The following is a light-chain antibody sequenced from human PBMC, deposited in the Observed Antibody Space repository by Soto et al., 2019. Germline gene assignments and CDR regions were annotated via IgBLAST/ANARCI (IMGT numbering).Light chain of an antibody. V-gene: IGKV3-20*01. CDR2: GAF. CDR3: HQYCTSDT. Sequence: EIVLTQSPGTLSLSPGERATLSCRASQSVSNNYLAWYQQKPGQAPRLLIYGAFNRATGIPYMFSGSWSGTYFTLTIIRLEREDFAVYYCHQYCTSDTFGQGTKVEIK. CDR1: QSVSNNY. J-gene: IGKJ1*01.